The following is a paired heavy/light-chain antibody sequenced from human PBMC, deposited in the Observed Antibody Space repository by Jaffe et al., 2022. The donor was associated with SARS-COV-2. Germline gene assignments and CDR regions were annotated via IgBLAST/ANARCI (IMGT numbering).Heavy chain of an antibody. CDR3: ARHTSHTSRRMDV. D-gene: IGHD2-2*01. CDR2: SGLTGNT. CDR1: GFTFTNYG. J-gene: IGHJ6*02. V-gene: IGHV3-23*01. Sequence: EVQLLESGGGLVQPGGSLRLSCAASGFTFTNYGMSWVRQAPGKGLEWVSGSGLTGNTYYADSVKGRFTISRDTYKSTLYLQMNNVRPEDTALYYCARHTSHTSRRMDVWGQGTMVTVPS.
Light chain of an antibody. J-gene: IGLJ3*02. CDR2: EVS. CDR3: SSFTTRTTRV. V-gene: IGLV2-14*01. Sequence: QSALTQPASVSGSPGQSITIFCIGTSSDVGAYDYVSWYQQYPGKAPKLMIYEVSNRPSEVSDRFSGSKSGNTASLTISGLQAEDEADYYCSSFTTRTTRVFGGGTKLTVL. CDR1: SSDVGAYDY.